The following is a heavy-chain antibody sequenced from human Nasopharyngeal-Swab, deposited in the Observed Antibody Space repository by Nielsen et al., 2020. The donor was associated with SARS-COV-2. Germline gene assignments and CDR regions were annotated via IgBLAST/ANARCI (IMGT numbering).Heavy chain of an antibody. D-gene: IGHD5-12*01. J-gene: IGHJ5*02. CDR1: GGSISSYY. CDR2: IYYSGST. V-gene: IGHV4-59*13. CDR3: ARFSGYDYPYNWFDP. Sequence: SETLSFTCTVSGGSISSYYWSWIRQPPGKGLEWIGYIYYSGSTNYNPSLKSRVTISVDTSKNQFSLKLSSVTAADTAVYYCARFSGYDYPYNWFDPWGQGTLVTVSS.